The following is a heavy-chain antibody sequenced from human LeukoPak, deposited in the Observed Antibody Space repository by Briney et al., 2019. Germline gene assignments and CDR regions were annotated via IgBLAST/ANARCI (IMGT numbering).Heavy chain of an antibody. Sequence: GGSLRLSCVAAGFTFSNYAMNWVRQAPGKGLEWVAFIGYDGDNKFYVDSVKGRFAISRDNSKNTLYLQMNSLRAEDTAVYYCAKGNDIGGYYYPHFDYWGQGTLVTVSS. J-gene: IGHJ4*02. V-gene: IGHV3-30*02. CDR2: IGYDGDNK. CDR3: AKGNDIGGYYYPHFDY. D-gene: IGHD3-22*01. CDR1: GFTFSNYA.